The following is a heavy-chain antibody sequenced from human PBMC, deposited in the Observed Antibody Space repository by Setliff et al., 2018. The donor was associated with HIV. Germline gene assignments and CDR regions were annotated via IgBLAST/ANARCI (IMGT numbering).Heavy chain of an antibody. D-gene: IGHD1-26*01. Sequence: SETLSLTCTVSGASIISGDYYWAWIRQAPGKGLEWIGSVYDRGDTISVDTSKNQFSLSLRSVTAADTGTYFCARWEQLVASCFDYWGHGALVTVSS. V-gene: IGHV4-39*01. CDR2: VYDRG. CDR3: ARWEQLVASCFDY. CDR1: GASIISGDYY. J-gene: IGHJ4*01.